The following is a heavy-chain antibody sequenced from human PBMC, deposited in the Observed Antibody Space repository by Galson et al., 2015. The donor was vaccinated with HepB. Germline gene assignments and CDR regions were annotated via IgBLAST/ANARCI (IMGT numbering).Heavy chain of an antibody. CDR1: GFTFSNYA. J-gene: IGHJ4*02. CDR2: ISYTGRVK. V-gene: IGHV3-30-3*01. D-gene: IGHD3-16*01. Sequence: SLRLSCAASGFTFSNYAMFWVRQAPGKGLEWVAVISYTGRVKYYTGSVKGRFTISRDDSMNTLYLHMNSLETEDTAVYYCARSKKEWGQPIDSWGQGTPVTVSS. CDR3: ARSKKEWGQPIDS.